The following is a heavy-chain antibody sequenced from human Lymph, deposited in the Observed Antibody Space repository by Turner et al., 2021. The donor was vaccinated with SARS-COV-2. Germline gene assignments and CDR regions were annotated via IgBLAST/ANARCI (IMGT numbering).Heavy chain of an antibody. D-gene: IGHD4-17*01. V-gene: IGHV3-21*01. CDR1: GFTFSTYS. Sequence: EVQLVESGGGLVKPGGSLRLSCAASGFTFSTYSMNWVRQAPGKGLEWISSISSSSSYIYYADSVKGRFTISRDDAKNSLYLQMNSLRAEDTAVYYCARDILTTADYFDYWGQGTLVTVSS. CDR3: ARDILTTADYFDY. CDR2: ISSSSSYI. J-gene: IGHJ4*02.